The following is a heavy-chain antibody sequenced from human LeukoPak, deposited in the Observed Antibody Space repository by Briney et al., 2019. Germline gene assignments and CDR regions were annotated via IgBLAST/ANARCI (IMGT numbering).Heavy chain of an antibody. V-gene: IGHV1-8*01. J-gene: IGHJ6*02. D-gene: IGHD3-10*01. CDR2: MNPNSGNT. CDR1: GYTFTSYD. CDR3: ARVKMVRGALKNYYYYFGMDV. Sequence: VASVKVSCKVSGYTFTSYDINWVRQATGQGVEWMGWMNPNSGNTGYAQKFQGRVTITRNTSISTAYMELSSLRSEDTAVYYCARVKMVRGALKNYYYYFGMDVWSQGTTVTVSS.